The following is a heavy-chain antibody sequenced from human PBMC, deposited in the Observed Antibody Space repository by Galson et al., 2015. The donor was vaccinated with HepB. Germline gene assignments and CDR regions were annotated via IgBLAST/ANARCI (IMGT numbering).Heavy chain of an antibody. CDR3: ARETESGDYQFDY. CDR2: IIPIFGTA. V-gene: IGHV1-69*13. J-gene: IGHJ4*02. CDR1: GGTFSSYA. D-gene: IGHD4-17*01. Sequence: SVKVSCKASGGTFSSYAISWVRQAPGQGLEWMGGIIPIFGTANYAQKFQGRVTITADESTSTAYMELSSLRSEDTAVYYCARETESGDYQFDYWGQGTLVTVSS.